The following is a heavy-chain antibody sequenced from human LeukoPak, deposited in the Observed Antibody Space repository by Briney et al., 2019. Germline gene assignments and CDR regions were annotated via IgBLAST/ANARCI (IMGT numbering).Heavy chain of an antibody. J-gene: IGHJ4*02. CDR1: GGSISSGGYY. V-gene: IGHV4-30-2*01. CDR3: ARDESAAGIFDY. D-gene: IGHD6-13*01. CDR2: IYHSGST. Sequence: SETLSLTCTVSGGSISSGGYYWSWIRQPPGKGLEWIGYIYHSGSTYYNPSLKSRVTISVDRSKNQFSLKLSSVTAADTAVYYCARDESAAGIFDYWGQGTLVTVSS.